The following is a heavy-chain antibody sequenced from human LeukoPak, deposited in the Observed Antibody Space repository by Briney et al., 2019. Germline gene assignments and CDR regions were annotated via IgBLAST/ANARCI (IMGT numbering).Heavy chain of an antibody. CDR1: GFTVSSNY. CDR3: ARGRDGYYDFWSGLI. J-gene: IGHJ3*02. V-gene: IGHV3-53*01. CDR2: IYSGGST. Sequence: GGSLRLSCAASGFTVSSNYMSWDRQAPGKGLEWVSVIYSGGSTYYADSVKGRFTISRDNSKNTLYLQMNSLRAEDTAVYYCARGRDGYYDFWSGLIWGQGTMVTVSS. D-gene: IGHD3-3*01.